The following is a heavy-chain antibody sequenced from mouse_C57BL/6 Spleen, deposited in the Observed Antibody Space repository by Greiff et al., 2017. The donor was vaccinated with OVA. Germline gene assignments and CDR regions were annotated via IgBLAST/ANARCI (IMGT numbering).Heavy chain of an antibody. V-gene: IGHV5-9-1*02. D-gene: IGHD2-5*01. CDR3: TRGDSNYWYFDV. CDR1: GFTFSSYA. J-gene: IGHJ1*03. Sequence: EVKLMESGEGLVKPGGSLKLSCAASGFTFSSYAMSWVRQTPEKRLEWVAYISSGGDYIYYADTVKGRFTISRDNARNTLYLQMSSLKSEDTAMYYCTRGDSNYWYFDVWGTGTTVTVSS. CDR2: ISSGGDYI.